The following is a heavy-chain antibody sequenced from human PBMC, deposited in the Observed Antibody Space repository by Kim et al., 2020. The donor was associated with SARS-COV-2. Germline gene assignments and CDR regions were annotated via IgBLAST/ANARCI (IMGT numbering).Heavy chain of an antibody. J-gene: IGHJ3*02. CDR2: IYYSGST. D-gene: IGHD2-15*01. CDR3: ARVWRYCSGGSCYSRQYDAFDI. CDR1: GGSISSGGYY. V-gene: IGHV4-31*03. Sequence: SETLSLTCTVSGGSISSGGYYWSWIRQYPGKGLEWIGYIYYSGSTYYNPSLKSRVTISVDTSKNQFSLKLSSVTAADTAVYYCARVWRYCSGGSCYSRQYDAFDIWGQGTMVTVSS.